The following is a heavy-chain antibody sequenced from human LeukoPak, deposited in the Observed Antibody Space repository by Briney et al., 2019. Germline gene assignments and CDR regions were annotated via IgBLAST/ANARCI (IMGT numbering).Heavy chain of an antibody. CDR1: GFTFSSYS. CDR3: ARVHGDSSGYRYIDY. Sequence: GGSLRLSCAASGFTFSSYSMNWVRQAPGRGLEWVSSISSSSSYIYYADSVKGRFTISRDNAKNSLYLQMNSLRAEDTAVYYCARVHGDSSGYRYIDYWGQGTLVTVSS. CDR2: ISSSSSYI. J-gene: IGHJ4*02. D-gene: IGHD3-22*01. V-gene: IGHV3-21*01.